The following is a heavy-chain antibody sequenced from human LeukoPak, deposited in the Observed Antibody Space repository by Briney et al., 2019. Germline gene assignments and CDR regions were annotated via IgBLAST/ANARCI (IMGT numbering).Heavy chain of an antibody. CDR2: INPNSGGT. Sequence: ASVKVSCKASGYTFTGYYMHWVRQAPGQGLEWMGWINPNSGGTNYAQKFQGWVTMTRDTSISTAYMELSRLRSDDTAVYYCARVAGRIYYGSGSYRVDAFDIWGQGTMVTVSS. D-gene: IGHD3-10*01. J-gene: IGHJ3*02. CDR3: ARVAGRIYYGSGSYRVDAFDI. V-gene: IGHV1-2*04. CDR1: GYTFTGYY.